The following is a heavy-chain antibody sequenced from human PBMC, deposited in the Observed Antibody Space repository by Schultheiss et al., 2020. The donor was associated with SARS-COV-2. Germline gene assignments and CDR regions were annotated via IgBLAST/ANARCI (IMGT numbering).Heavy chain of an antibody. D-gene: IGHD2-2*01. J-gene: IGHJ4*02. Sequence: SETLSLTCAVYGGSISSYYWSWIRQPPGKGLEWIGYIYYSGSTNYNPSLKSRVTISVDTSKNQFSLKLSSVTAADTAVYYCAKALIVVVPAAIDYWGQGTLVTVSS. CDR3: AKALIVVVPAAIDY. CDR2: IYYSGST. CDR1: GGSISSYY. V-gene: IGHV4-59*01.